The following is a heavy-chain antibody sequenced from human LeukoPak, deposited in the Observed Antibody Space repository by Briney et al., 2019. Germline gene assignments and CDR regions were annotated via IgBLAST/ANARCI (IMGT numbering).Heavy chain of an antibody. CDR3: AREMTIITYSFDS. J-gene: IGHJ4*02. CDR1: GFTFRNYA. V-gene: IGHV3-23*01. Sequence: PGGSLRLSCAPSGFTFRNYAMSWVRQAPGKGLEWVSAISETGGTIHYADSVRGRFTISRDNSKNTLYLQMNSLRAVDTAVYYCAREMTIITYSFDSWGQGTLVTISS. D-gene: IGHD5-24*01. CDR2: ISETGGTI.